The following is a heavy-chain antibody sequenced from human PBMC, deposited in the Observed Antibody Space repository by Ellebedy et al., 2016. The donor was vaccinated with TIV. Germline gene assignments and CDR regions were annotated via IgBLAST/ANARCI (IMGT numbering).Heavy chain of an antibody. CDR3: AREGDYSNYLGFDP. Sequence: ASVKVSCKASGYTFTSYGISWVRQAPGQGLEWMGWISAYNGNTNYAQKLQGRVTMTTDTSTSTAYMELRSPRSDDTAVYYCAREGDYSNYLGFDPWGQGTLVTVSS. CDR2: ISAYNGNT. D-gene: IGHD4-11*01. J-gene: IGHJ5*02. V-gene: IGHV1-18*04. CDR1: GYTFTSYG.